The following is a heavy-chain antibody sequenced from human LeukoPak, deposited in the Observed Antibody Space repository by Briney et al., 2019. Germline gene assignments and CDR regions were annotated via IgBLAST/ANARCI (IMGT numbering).Heavy chain of an antibody. D-gene: IGHD3-22*01. J-gene: IGHJ5*02. Sequence: GRSLRLSCAASGFTFSSYAMHWVRQAPGKGLEWVAVISYDGSNKYYADSVKGRFTISRDNSKNTLYLQMNSLRAEDTAVYYCARDIQVDSSGYRDWLDPWGQGTLVTVSS. CDR1: GFTFSSYA. CDR2: ISYDGSNK. CDR3: ARDIQVDSSGYRDWLDP. V-gene: IGHV3-30-3*01.